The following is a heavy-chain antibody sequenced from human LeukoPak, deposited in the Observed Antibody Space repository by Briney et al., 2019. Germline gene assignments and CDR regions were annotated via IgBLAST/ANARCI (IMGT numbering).Heavy chain of an antibody. J-gene: IGHJ4*02. Sequence: SETLSLTCTVSGASISSHYWSWIRQPPGKGLEWIGYIYYSGTNYNPSLKSRGTISVDTSKNQFSLKVSSVTAADTAVYYCARHVWCDTGCHVDYWGQGTLVTVSS. D-gene: IGHD2-8*01. CDR2: IYYSGT. CDR1: GASISSHY. V-gene: IGHV4-59*08. CDR3: ARHVWCDTGCHVDY.